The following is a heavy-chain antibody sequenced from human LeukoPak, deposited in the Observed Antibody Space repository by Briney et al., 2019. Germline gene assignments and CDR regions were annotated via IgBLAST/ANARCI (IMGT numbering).Heavy chain of an antibody. CDR1: GGTFSSYA. V-gene: IGHV1-69*01. CDR3: ARGLEGSVAGTDY. CDR2: IIPIFGTA. Sequence: SVKVSCKASGGTFSSYAISWVRQAPGQGLEWMGGIIPIFGTANYAQKFQGRVTITADVSTSTAYMELSSLKSEDTAVYYCARGLEGSVAGTDYWGQGTQVTVSS. D-gene: IGHD6-19*01. J-gene: IGHJ4*02.